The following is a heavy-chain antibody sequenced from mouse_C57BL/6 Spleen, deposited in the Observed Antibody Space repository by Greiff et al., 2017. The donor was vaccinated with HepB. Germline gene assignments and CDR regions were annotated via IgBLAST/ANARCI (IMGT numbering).Heavy chain of an antibody. V-gene: IGHV1-82*01. CDR3: AREDNDGSSYERFAY. CDR2: IYPGDGDT. J-gene: IGHJ3*01. CDR1: GYAFSSSW. Sequence: QVQLQQSGPELVKPGASVKISCKASGYAFSSSWMHWVKQRPGKGLEWIGRIYPGDGDTNYNGKFKGKATLTADTSSSTAYMQLSSLTSEDSAVYFCAREDNDGSSYERFAYWGQGTLVTVSA. D-gene: IGHD1-1*01.